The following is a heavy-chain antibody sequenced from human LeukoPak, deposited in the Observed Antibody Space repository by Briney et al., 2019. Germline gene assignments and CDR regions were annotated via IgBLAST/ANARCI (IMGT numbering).Heavy chain of an antibody. CDR3: ARQETYRTEDWFDP. V-gene: IGHV1-8*01. Sequence: ASVKVSCKASGYTFTSYDINWVRQATGQGLGWMEGMNPNSGNTGYAQKFQGRVTMTRNTSISTAYMELSSLRSEDTAVYYCARQETYRTEDWFDPWGQGTLVTVSS. CDR1: GYTFTSYD. J-gene: IGHJ5*02. CDR2: MNPNSGNT. D-gene: IGHD1-14*01.